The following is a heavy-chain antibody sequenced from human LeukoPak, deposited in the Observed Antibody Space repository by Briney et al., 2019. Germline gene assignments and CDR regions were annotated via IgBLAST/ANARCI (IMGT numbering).Heavy chain of an antibody. Sequence: ASVKVSCKASGGTFSSYAISWVRQAPGQGLEWMGGIIPIFGTANYAQKFQGRVTITADESTSTAYMELNSLRAEDTAVYYCAKDREDIVVATLGYWGQGTLVTVSS. V-gene: IGHV1-69*01. CDR1: GGTFSSYA. D-gene: IGHD2-2*01. CDR2: IIPIFGTA. CDR3: AKDREDIVVATLGY. J-gene: IGHJ4*02.